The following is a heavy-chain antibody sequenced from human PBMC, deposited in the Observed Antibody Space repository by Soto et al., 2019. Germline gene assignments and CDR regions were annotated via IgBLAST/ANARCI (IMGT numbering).Heavy chain of an antibody. CDR3: ARDFDYDFWRGFDY. CDR1: GGSISSSSYY. CDR2: IYYSGST. Sequence: QLQLQESGPGLVKPSETLSLTCTVSGGSISSSSYYWGWIRQPPGKGLEWIGSIYYSGSTYYNPSLKSRVTISVDTSKNQFSLKLSSVTAADTAVYYCARDFDYDFWRGFDYWGQGTLVTVSS. V-gene: IGHV4-39*02. D-gene: IGHD3-3*01. J-gene: IGHJ4*02.